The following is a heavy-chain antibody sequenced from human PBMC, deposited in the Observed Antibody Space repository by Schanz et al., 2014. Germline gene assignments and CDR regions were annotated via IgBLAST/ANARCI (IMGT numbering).Heavy chain of an antibody. Sequence: VQFVESGGCLVQPGKSLRLSCAASGFTFDKYAMHWVRQAPGKGLEWVSVISGRDGSTYYADSVRGRFTISRDNSKNMLNLQTTSMRAYATAVYCCANGWNLDYWGQGTLVTVSS. D-gene: IGHD1-1*01. CDR2: ISGRDGST. V-gene: IGHV3-23*04. CDR1: GFTFDKYA. CDR3: ANGWNLDY. J-gene: IGHJ4*02.